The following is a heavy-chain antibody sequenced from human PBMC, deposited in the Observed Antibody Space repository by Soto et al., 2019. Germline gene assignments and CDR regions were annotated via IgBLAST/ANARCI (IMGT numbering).Heavy chain of an antibody. CDR3: AKDLEAHSYGWSFDY. D-gene: IGHD5-18*01. CDR1: GGTFSSYT. V-gene: IGHV1-69*04. Sequence: ASVKVSCKASGGTFSSYTISWVRQAPGQGLEWMGRIIPILGIANYAQKFQGRVTITADKSTSTAYMELSSLRSEDTAVYYCAKDLEAHSYGWSFDYWGQGTLVTVS. CDR2: IIPILGIA. J-gene: IGHJ4*02.